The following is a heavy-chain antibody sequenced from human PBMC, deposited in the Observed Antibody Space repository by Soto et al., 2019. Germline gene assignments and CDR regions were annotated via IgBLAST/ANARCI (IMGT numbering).Heavy chain of an antibody. CDR3: AKVPHGYGNTVDY. CDR1: VFTFSSYA. V-gene: IGHV3-23*01. J-gene: IGHJ4*02. Sequence: GSLRLSCAASVFTFSSYAMSWVRQAPGKGLEWVSAISGSGGNTYYADSVKGRFTISRDNSKNTLYLQMNSLRAEDTAVYYCAKVPHGYGNTVDYWGQGTLVTVSS. D-gene: IGHD5-12*01. CDR2: ISGSGGNT.